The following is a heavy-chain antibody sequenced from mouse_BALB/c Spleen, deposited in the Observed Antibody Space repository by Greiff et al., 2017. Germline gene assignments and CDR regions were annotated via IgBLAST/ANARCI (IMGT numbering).Heavy chain of an antibody. CDR2: IWSDGST. V-gene: IGHV2-6-2*01. D-gene: IGHD2-14*01. CDR3: ARSYYRYGRVYAMDY. CDR1: GFSLTSYG. J-gene: IGHJ4*01. Sequence: VQLVESGPDLVAPSQSLSITCTVSGFSLTSYGVHWVRQPPGKGLEWLVVIWSDGSTTYNSALKSRLSISKDNSKSQVFLKMNSLQTDDTAMYYCARSYYRYGRVYAMDYWGQGTSVTVSS.